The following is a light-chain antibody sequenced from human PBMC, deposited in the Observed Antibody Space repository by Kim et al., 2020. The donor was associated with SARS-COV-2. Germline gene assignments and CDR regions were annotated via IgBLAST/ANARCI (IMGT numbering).Light chain of an antibody. CDR3: QQRSNWPPGGT. CDR1: QSVSSY. J-gene: IGKJ4*01. CDR2: DAS. V-gene: IGKV3-11*01. Sequence: GERDHLSCRASQSVSSYVAWYQQKPGQAPRLLIYDASNRATGIPARFSGSGSGTDFTLTISSLEPEDFAVYYCQQRSNWPPGGTFGGGTKVDIK.